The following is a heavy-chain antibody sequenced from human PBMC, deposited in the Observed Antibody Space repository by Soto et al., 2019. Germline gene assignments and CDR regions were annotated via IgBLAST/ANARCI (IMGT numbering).Heavy chain of an antibody. J-gene: IGHJ4*02. CDR3: ATDLLTAVDWEEGY. CDR2: FDPEDGDP. V-gene: IGHV1-24*01. Sequence: QVQLVQSGAEVKKPGASVKVSCKVSGHTLSDFSMHWVRQAPGRGLEWMGGFDPEDGDPIYAQNFQGRVTMTEDSSTDTAYMELSSLGSEDTAMYYCATDLLTAVDWEEGYWGQGTLVTVSS. CDR1: GHTLSDFS. D-gene: IGHD5-18*01.